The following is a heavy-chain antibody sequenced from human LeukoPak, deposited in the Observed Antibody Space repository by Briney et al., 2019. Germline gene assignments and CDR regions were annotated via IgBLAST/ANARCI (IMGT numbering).Heavy chain of an antibody. CDR1: GITLSNYG. V-gene: IGHV3-23*01. Sequence: GGSVRLSCAVSGITLSNYGMTWVRQAPGKGLEWVTGISDSGGSTNYADSVKGRFTISRGNPKNTLYLQMNSLTAEDTAVYFCAKRGVVIRVILVGFHKEAYYFDSWGQGALVTVSS. CDR3: AKRGVVIRVILVGFHKEAYYFDS. CDR2: ISDSGGST. J-gene: IGHJ4*02. D-gene: IGHD3-22*01.